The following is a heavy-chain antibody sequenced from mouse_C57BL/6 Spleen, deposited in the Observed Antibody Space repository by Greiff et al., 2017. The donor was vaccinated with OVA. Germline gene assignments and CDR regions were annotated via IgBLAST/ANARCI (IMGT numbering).Heavy chain of an antibody. CDR2: IYPGDGDT. V-gene: IGHV1-82*01. CDR3: LYYGNSYYAMDY. D-gene: IGHD2-1*01. Sequence: QVQLQQSGPELVKPGASVKISCKASGYAFSSSWMNWVKQRPGKGLEWIGRIYPGDGDTNYNGKFKGKATLTADKSSSTAYMQLRSLTSEDSAVYFCLYYGNSYYAMDYWGQGTAVTVSS. CDR1: GYAFSSSW. J-gene: IGHJ4*01.